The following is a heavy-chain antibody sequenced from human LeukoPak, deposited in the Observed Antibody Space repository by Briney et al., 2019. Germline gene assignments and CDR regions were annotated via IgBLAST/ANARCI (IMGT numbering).Heavy chain of an antibody. CDR1: GGTFNNSA. CDR3: ARDVHGDYGSGWFDP. J-gene: IGHJ5*02. Sequence: SVKVSCKTSGGTFNNSAISWVRQAPGQGLEWLGGIMPLFGTAGYAQKFQGRVTITEDESTRTVYLELTSLTSDDTAVYYCARDVHGDYGSGWFDPWGQGTLVSVSS. D-gene: IGHD4-17*01. CDR2: IMPLFGTA. V-gene: IGHV1-69*13.